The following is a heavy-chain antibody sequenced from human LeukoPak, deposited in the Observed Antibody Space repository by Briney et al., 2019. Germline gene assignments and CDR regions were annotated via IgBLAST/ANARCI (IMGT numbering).Heavy chain of an antibody. V-gene: IGHV4-61*01. J-gene: IGHJ6*02. CDR1: GGSFNSGSYF. CDR3: ATDYSNFYGMGV. Sequence: SETLSLTCTVSGGSFNSGSYFWSWIRQPPGKGLEWIGYIQNSARTNYNPSLESRVTISVDSSKDQFSLRLSSVTAADTAVYYCATDYSNFYGMGVWGQGTTVTVSS. CDR2: IQNSART. D-gene: IGHD4-11*01.